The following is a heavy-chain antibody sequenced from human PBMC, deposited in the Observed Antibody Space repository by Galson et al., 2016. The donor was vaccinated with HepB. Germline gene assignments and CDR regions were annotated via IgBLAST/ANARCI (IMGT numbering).Heavy chain of an antibody. J-gene: IGHJ3*02. CDR2: IERVGSQ. V-gene: IGHV3-7*01. D-gene: IGHD1-26*01. CDR3: ARDPGRTTIEYAFDI. CDR1: GFPFSFYS. Sequence: SLRLSCAASGFPFSFYSMAWVRQAPGKGLEWVASIERVGSQYVDSVTGRFTISRDNTKNSLYLQMNSLRAEDTAIYYCARDPGRTTIEYAFDIWGQGTTVTVSS.